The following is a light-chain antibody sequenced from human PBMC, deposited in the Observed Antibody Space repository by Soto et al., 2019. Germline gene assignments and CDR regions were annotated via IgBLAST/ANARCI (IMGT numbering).Light chain of an antibody. J-gene: IGKJ1*01. CDR3: LQDYSYPQRT. V-gene: IGKV1-6*01. Sequence: ALQMTQSPSSLSASVGDRVNITRRASQGNRNDLGWYQQKRGKAPKIQIYAASSLQSGVPSRCSGSRSGTDFTLTISSLQPEDFETYYCLQDYSYPQRTFGQGTKVEIK. CDR2: AAS. CDR1: QGNRND.